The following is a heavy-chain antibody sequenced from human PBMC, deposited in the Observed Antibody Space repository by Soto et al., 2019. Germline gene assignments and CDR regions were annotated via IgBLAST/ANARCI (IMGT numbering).Heavy chain of an antibody. CDR2: IFPIPSKA. CDR3: SELVVADTGMDV. V-gene: IGHV1-69*02. CDR1: GFTFSSNT. D-gene: IGHD2-15*01. J-gene: IGHJ6*02. Sequence: QVQLVESGAGVMQPGSSVRVSCAASGFTFSSNTINWVRQAPGQGLEWMGRIFPIPSKANYAQKLQGRVTLTADNSKSTAYMELSSMRAEDTAVYYCSELVVADTGMDVWGQGTTVTV.